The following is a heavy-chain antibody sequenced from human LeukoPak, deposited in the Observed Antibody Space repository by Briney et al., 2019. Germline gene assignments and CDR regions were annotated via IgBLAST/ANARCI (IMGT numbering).Heavy chain of an antibody. D-gene: IGHD5-24*01. J-gene: IGHJ4*02. CDR2: INTNTGNP. V-gene: IGHV7-4-1*02. CDR3: ARDRTRWLQSALGY. Sequence: ASVKVSCKASGYTFTSYAMNWVRQAPGQGLEWMGWINTNTGNPTYAQGFTGRFVFSLDTSVSTAYLQTSSLKAEDTAVYYCARDRTRWLQSALGYWGQGTLVTVSS. CDR1: GYTFTSYA.